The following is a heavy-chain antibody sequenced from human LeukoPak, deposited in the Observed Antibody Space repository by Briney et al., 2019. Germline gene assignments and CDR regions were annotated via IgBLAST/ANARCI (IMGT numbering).Heavy chain of an antibody. V-gene: IGHV4-59*12. CDR1: GDSFSSYY. J-gene: IGHJ2*01. CDR2: IYYSGSP. D-gene: IGHD6-19*01. CDR3: ARGEEQWLEWYFDL. Sequence: SETLSLTCTVSGDSFSSYYWSWIRQPPGKGLEWIGYIYYSGSPNYNPSLKSRVTISVDTSKNQFSLKLSSVTAADTAVYHCARGEEQWLEWYFDLWGRGTLVTVSS.